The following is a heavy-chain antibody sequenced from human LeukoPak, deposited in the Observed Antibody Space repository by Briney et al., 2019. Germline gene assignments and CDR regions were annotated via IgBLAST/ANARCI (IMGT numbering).Heavy chain of an antibody. CDR1: GCTFSSYS. D-gene: IGHD3-9*01. J-gene: IGHJ4*02. CDR3: ARAPPPPLRYFDWPVYYFGY. Sequence: PGGSLRLSCAASGCTFSSYSMNWVRQAPGKGLEWVSYISSSSSTIYYADSVKGRFTISRDNAKNSLYLQMNSLRAEDTAVYYCARAPPPPLRYFDWPVYYFGYWGQGTLVTVSS. V-gene: IGHV3-48*01. CDR2: ISSSSSTI.